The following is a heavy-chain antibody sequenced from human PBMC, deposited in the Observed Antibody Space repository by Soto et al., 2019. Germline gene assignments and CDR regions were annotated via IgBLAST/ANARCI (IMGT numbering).Heavy chain of an antibody. CDR3: ARNYGGNVDY. J-gene: IGHJ4*02. D-gene: IGHD4-17*01. V-gene: IGHV4-59*08. CDR2: IYYSGRI. Sequence: QVQLQESGPGLVKPSETLSLTCTVSGGSISSYYWSWIRQPPGKGLEGIGYIYYSGRINYNPSLKSRVTISVDTSKNQFSLKLSSVTAADTSVYYCARNYGGNVDYWGQGTLVTVSS. CDR1: GGSISSYY.